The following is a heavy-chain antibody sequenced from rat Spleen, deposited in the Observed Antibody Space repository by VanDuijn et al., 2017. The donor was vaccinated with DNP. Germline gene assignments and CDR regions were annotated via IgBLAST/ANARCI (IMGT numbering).Heavy chain of an antibody. D-gene: IGHD1-2*01. CDR3: ASWAPIAPISAANY. CDR2: VSSSGSTT. CDR1: GFTFFSYD. Sequence: EVRLVESGGGLIHPGRSLKLSCAASGFTFFSYDMAWVRQAPTKGPEWVASVSSSGSTTFYRDSVKGRFTVSRDNAENTVNLQMNSLRSEDLATYYCASWAPIAPISAANYWGQGVMVTVSS. V-gene: IGHV5S23*01. J-gene: IGHJ2*01.